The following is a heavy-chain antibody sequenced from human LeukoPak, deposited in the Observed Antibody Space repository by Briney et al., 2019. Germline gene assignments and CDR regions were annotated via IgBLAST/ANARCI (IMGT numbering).Heavy chain of an antibody. J-gene: IGHJ4*02. D-gene: IGHD3/OR15-3a*01. Sequence: GGSLRLSCAASGFTFSDYYMSWIRQAPGKGLEWVSFISSSGTTIYSADSVKGRFTISRDNANNSLYLQMNRLRAEDTAIYYCARGGWTSSPFFDYWGQGILVTVSS. V-gene: IGHV3-11*01. CDR1: GFTFSDYY. CDR3: ARGGWTSSPFFDY. CDR2: ISSSGTTI.